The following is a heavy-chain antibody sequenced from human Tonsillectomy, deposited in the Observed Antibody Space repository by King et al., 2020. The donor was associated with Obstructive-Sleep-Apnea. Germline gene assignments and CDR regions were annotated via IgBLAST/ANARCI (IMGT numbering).Heavy chain of an antibody. CDR2: IRYDGSNK. Sequence: VQLVESGGGVVQPGRSLRLSCAASGFTFSSYGMHWVRQAPCKGLEWVAFIRYDGSNKYYADTVKGRFTISRDNSKNTRYLQMNSLRAEDTAVYYCAKDKYSSGPSWFDPWGQGTLVTVSS. J-gene: IGHJ5*02. CDR3: AKDKYSSGPSWFDP. V-gene: IGHV3-30*02. D-gene: IGHD6-19*01. CDR1: GFTFSSYG.